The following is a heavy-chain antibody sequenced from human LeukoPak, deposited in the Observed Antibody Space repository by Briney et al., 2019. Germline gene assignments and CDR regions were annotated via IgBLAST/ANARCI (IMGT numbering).Heavy chain of an antibody. V-gene: IGHV3-30*02. CDR1: GFTFSSYA. CDR2: IRDDASIK. Sequence: GGSLRLSCAASGFTFSSYAMSWVRQAPGKGLEWVAFIRDDASIKYYADSVKGRFTISRDSSKNTLYLQMSNLRAEDTAVYHCAKRGNIGIYSLDYWGQGTLVTVSS. CDR3: AKRGNIGIYSLDY. J-gene: IGHJ4*02. D-gene: IGHD1-26*01.